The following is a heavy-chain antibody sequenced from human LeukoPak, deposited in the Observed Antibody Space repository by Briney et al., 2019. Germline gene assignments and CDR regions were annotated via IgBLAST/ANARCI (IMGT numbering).Heavy chain of an antibody. CDR3: AREEGGYCTNGVCPNYYYYYMDV. J-gene: IGHJ6*03. Sequence: ASVKVSCKASGSTFTSYGISWVRQAPGQGLEWMGWISAYNGNTNYEQKLQGRVTMTTDTSTSTGYMELRSLRSDDTAVYYCAREEGGYCTNGVCPNYYYYYMDVWGKGTTVTVSS. D-gene: IGHD2-8*01. CDR2: ISAYNGNT. CDR1: GSTFTSYG. V-gene: IGHV1-18*01.